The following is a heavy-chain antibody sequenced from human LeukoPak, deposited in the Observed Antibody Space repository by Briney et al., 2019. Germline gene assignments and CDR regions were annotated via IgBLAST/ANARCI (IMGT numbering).Heavy chain of an antibody. CDR2: ITSSSSHT. D-gene: IGHD4/OR15-4a*01. CDR1: GFIFSSYN. Sequence: GGSLRLSCSASGFIFSSYNMNWVRQAPGQALEGVSSITSSSSHTFYADSVRGRYTISRDNSRNTLYLQMNSLRAEDTAVYYCARRAGAYSHPYDYWGQGTLVTVSS. CDR3: ARRAGAYSHPYDY. V-gene: IGHV3-21*04. J-gene: IGHJ4*02.